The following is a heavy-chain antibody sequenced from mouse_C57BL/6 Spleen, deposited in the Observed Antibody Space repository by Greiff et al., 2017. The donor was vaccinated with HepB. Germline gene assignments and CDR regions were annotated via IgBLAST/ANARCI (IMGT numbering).Heavy chain of an antibody. Sequence: ESGPGLVKPSQSLSLTCSVTGYSITSGYYWNWIRQFPGNKLEWMGYISYDGSNNYNPSLKNRISITRDTSKNQFFLKLKSVTTEDTATYYCASDYYGSSFAMDYWGQGTSVTVSS. J-gene: IGHJ4*01. CDR3: ASDYYGSSFAMDY. CDR2: ISYDGSN. V-gene: IGHV3-6*01. CDR1: GYSITSGYY. D-gene: IGHD1-1*01.